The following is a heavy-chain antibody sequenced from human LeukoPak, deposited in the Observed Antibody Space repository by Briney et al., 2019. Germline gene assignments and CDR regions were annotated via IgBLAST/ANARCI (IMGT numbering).Heavy chain of an antibody. CDR2: IYHSGST. V-gene: IGHV4-38-2*02. J-gene: IGHJ3*02. D-gene: IGHD3-10*01. Sequence: SETLSLTCAVSGYSISSGYYWGWIRPPPGKGLGWIGSIYHSGSTDYNPSLKSRVTISVDTSKNQFSLKLRSVTAADTAVYYCARDRYYGSGARGLYAFDIWGQGTMVTVSS. CDR3: ARDRYYGSGARGLYAFDI. CDR1: GYSISSGYY.